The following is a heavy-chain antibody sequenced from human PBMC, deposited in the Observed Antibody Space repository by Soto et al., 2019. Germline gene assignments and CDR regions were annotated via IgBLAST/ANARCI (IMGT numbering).Heavy chain of an antibody. Sequence: QVTLKESGPVLVKPTETLTLTCTVSGFSLSNARMCVTWIRQPPGKALEWLGHIFSNDERSYSTSLKSRLTISKDASKSQVVLTMTNRAPVDSATYFCARINRVATMGGLDVWGQGTVVTVSS. CDR2: IFSNDER. V-gene: IGHV2-26*01. D-gene: IGHD5-12*01. CDR1: GFSLSNARMC. CDR3: ARINRVATMGGLDV. J-gene: IGHJ3*01.